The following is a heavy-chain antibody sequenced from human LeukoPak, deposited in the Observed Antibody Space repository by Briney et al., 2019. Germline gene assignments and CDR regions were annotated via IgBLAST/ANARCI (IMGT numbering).Heavy chain of an antibody. CDR3: ARVPPGYYASSGYYSTNWFDP. D-gene: IGHD3-22*01. CDR2: IYHSGST. J-gene: IGHJ5*02. CDR1: GYSISSGYY. Sequence: SETLSLTCTVSGYSISSGYYWGWIRQPPGKGLEWIGSIYHSGSTYYNPSLKSRVTISVDTSKNQFSLMLSSVTAADTAVYYCARVPPGYYASSGYYSTNWFDPWGQGTLVTVSS. V-gene: IGHV4-38-2*02.